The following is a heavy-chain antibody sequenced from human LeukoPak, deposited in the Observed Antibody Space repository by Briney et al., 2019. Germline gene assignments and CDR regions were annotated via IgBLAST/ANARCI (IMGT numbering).Heavy chain of an antibody. J-gene: IGHJ4*02. CDR3: AKRIGGHYCYDY. CDR2: ISGSGSTT. V-gene: IGHV3-23*01. Sequence: GGSLGLSCAASGFTFSNYVMNWVRQAPGKGLEWVSAISGSGSTTYYADSVKGRFTISKDNSKNTLYLRMNSLRAEDTAVYYCAKRIGGHYCYDYWGQGTLVTVSS. CDR1: GFTFSNYV. D-gene: IGHD3-22*01.